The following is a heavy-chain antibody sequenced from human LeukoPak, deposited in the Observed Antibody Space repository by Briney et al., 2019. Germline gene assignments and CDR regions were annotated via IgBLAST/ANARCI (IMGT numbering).Heavy chain of an antibody. D-gene: IGHD3-10*01. V-gene: IGHV3-33*01. CDR3: AREGGSEGTIDY. Sequence: PGGSLRLSCAASGFTFSSYGMPWVRQAPGKGLEWVAVIWYDGSNKYYADSVKGRFTISRDNSKNTLYLQMNSLRAEDTAVYYCAREGGSEGTIDYWGQGTLVTVPS. CDR2: IWYDGSNK. J-gene: IGHJ4*02. CDR1: GFTFSSYG.